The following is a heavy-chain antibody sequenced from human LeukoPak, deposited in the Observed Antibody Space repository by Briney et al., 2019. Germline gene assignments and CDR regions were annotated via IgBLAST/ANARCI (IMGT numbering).Heavy chain of an antibody. CDR1: GGSFSGYY. CDR2: INHSGST. J-gene: IGHJ6*02. Sequence: SETLSLTCAVYGGSFSGYYWSWIRQPPGKGLEWIGEINHSGSTNYNPSLKSRVTISVDTPKNQFSLKLSSVTAADTAVYYCARGPRGYYYYYGMDVWGQGTTVTVSS. D-gene: IGHD3-10*01. CDR3: ARGPRGYYYYYGMDV. V-gene: IGHV4-34*01.